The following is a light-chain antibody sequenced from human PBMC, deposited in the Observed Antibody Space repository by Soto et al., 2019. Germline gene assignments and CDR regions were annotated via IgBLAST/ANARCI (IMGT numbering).Light chain of an antibody. Sequence: EIVLTQSPGTLSLSPGERAALSCRASQSVSSTYLAWYQQRPGQAPRLLIYGASSRATGIPDSFSGSGSGADFTPSISRLEPEDFAVYYSQQHGSSQNFGGGTKV. J-gene: IGKJ4*01. CDR3: QQHGSSQN. CDR1: QSVSSTY. CDR2: GAS. V-gene: IGKV3-20*01.